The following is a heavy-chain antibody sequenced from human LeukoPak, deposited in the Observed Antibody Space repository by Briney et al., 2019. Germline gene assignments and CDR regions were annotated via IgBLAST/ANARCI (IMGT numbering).Heavy chain of an antibody. CDR3: ARAFGYCSSTSCFGGYFDY. J-gene: IGHJ4*02. D-gene: IGHD2-2*03. V-gene: IGHV5-51*01. CDR1: GYSFTSYW. CDR2: IYPGDSDT. Sequence: GEPLKISCKGSGYSFTSYWIGWVRRMPGKGLEWMGIIYPGDSDTRYSPSFQGQVTISADKSISTAYLQWSSLKASGTAMYYCARAFGYCSSTSCFGGYFDYWGQGTLVTVSS.